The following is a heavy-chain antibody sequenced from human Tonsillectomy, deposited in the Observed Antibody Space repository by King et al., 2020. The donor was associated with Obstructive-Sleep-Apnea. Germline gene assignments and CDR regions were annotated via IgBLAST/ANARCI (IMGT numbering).Heavy chain of an antibody. CDR1: GCSISSYY. CDR3: ARGRDLYDSSGIDY. D-gene: IGHD3-22*01. J-gene: IGHJ4*02. Sequence: LQLQESGPRLVKPSETLSLICTVSGCSISSYYWSWIRQPPGKGLEWIGYVYYSWSTNYNPSLKSRVTISVDTSKNQFSLKLSSVTAADTAVYYCARGRDLYDSSGIDYWGQGTLVTVSS. V-gene: IGHV4-59*01. CDR2: VYYSWST.